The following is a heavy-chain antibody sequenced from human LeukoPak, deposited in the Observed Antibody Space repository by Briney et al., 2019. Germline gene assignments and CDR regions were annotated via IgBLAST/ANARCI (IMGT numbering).Heavy chain of an antibody. CDR2: IWYDGSNK. CDR3: ARDSSIAAAGTLDY. CDR1: GFTFSSYG. V-gene: IGHV3-33*01. D-gene: IGHD6-13*01. Sequence: GGSLRLSCAASGFTFSSYGMHWVRQAPGKGLEGVAVIWYDGSNKYYADSVKGRFTISRDNSKNTLYLQMNSLRAEDTAVYYCARDSSIAAAGTLDYWGQGTLVTVSS. J-gene: IGHJ4*02.